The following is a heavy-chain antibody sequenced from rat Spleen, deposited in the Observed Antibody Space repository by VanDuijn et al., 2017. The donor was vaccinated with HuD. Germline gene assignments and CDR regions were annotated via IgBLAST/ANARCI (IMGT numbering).Heavy chain of an antibody. CDR1: GFSLTRNS. D-gene: IGHD1-2*01. Sequence: QVQLKESGPGLVQPSQTLSLTCTVSGFSLTRNSVHWVRQPPGTGLEWMGGLWGDGSTDYNSVLKSRLSISRDTSKNQVFLKMNSLQTEDTAMYFCSQLYLNYFDYWGQGVMVTVSS. J-gene: IGHJ2*01. CDR2: LWGDGST. V-gene: IGHV2-1*01. CDR3: SQLYLNYFDY.